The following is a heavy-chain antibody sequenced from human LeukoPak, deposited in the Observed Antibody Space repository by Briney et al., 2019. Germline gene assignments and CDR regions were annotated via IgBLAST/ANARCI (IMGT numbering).Heavy chain of an antibody. V-gene: IGHV3-74*01. CDR2: INGDGTST. CDR1: GFTFSTYW. J-gene: IGHJ1*01. Sequence: GGSLRLSCAASGFTFSTYWMHWVRQAPGKGLLWVSRINGDGTSTYYADSVKGRCTISRDNSKNTLYLEMNSLRAEDTAVYYCATDPTVAGTSEYFQHWGQGTLVTVSS. CDR3: ATDPTVAGTSEYFQH. D-gene: IGHD6-19*01.